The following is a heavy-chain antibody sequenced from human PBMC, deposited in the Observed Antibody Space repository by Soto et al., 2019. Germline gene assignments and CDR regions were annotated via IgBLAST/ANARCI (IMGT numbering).Heavy chain of an antibody. V-gene: IGHV4-31*03. CDR3: ARDRGYSGWFDP. Sequence: SETLSLTCTVSGGSISSGGYYWSWIRQHPGKGLEWIGYIYYSGSTYYNPSLKSRVTISVDTSKNQFSLKLSSVTAADTAVYYCARDRGYSGWFDPWGQGTLVTVSS. CDR2: IYYSGST. J-gene: IGHJ5*02. CDR1: GGSISSGGYY. D-gene: IGHD2-21*01.